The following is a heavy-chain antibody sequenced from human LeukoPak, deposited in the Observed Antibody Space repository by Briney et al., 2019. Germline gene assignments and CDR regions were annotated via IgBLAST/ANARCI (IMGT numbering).Heavy chain of an antibody. D-gene: IGHD6-19*01. V-gene: IGHV3-48*03. CDR1: GFTFSNYE. CDR2: ISVTGTTI. CDR3: AKNGWYAFDH. Sequence: GGSLRLSCTTSGFTFSNYETNWVRQAPGKGLEWVSYISVTGTTIYYTDSVKGRFTISRDNARNSLYLQMDNLRAEDTALYYCAKNGWYAFDHWGQGALVTVSS. J-gene: IGHJ4*02.